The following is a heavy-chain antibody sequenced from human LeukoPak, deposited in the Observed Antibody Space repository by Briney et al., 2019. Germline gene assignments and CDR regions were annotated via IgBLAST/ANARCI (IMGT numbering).Heavy chain of an antibody. J-gene: IGHJ1*01. Sequence: SGTLSLTCAVSGGSISSGGYYWSWIRQHPGKGLEWIGYIYYSGSTYYNPSLKSRVTISVDTSKNRFSLKLSSVTAADTAVYYCARRTFHIGYCSGGSCYVGYFQHWGQGTLVTVSS. V-gene: IGHV4-31*11. CDR2: IYYSGST. D-gene: IGHD2-15*01. CDR3: ARRTFHIGYCSGGSCYVGYFQH. CDR1: GGSISSGGYY.